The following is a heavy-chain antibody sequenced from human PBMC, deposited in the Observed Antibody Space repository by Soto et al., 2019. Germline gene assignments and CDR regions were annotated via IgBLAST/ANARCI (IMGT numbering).Heavy chain of an antibody. D-gene: IGHD3-3*01. CDR2: ISSSGSYI. CDR3: ARDSYDFWTDYSY. J-gene: IGHJ4*02. V-gene: IGHV3-21*01. Sequence: EVQLVESGGGLVKPGASLRLSCAASGFTFSSYSMHWVRQAPGRGLEWVSSISSSGSYIYYADSVKGRFTISRDNAKNSLYLQMNSLRAEDTAVYYCARDSYDFWTDYSYWGQGTQVTVSS. CDR1: GFTFSSYS.